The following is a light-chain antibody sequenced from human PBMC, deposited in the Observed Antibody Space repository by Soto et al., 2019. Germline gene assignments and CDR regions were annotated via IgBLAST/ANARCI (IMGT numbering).Light chain of an antibody. J-gene: IGLJ2*01. CDR2: DVS. CDR3: CSYTASDTIVL. CDR1: NRDVGNYNY. V-gene: IGLV2-14*03. Sequence: QSALTQPASVSGDPGQSITISCTGTNRDVGNYNYVSWYQHHPCKVPKLMIYDVSYRPLGVSHRFSGSKSANTDSLTNSGIKADDEADNYCCSYTASDTIVLFVGGTK.